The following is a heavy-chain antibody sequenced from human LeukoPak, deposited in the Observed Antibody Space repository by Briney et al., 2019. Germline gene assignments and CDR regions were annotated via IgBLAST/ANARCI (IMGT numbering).Heavy chain of an antibody. CDR1: GGSFSGYY. CDR2: INHSGST. Sequence: SETLSLTCAVYGGSFSGYYWSWIRQPPGKGLEWIGEINHSGSTNYNPSLKSRVTISVDTSKNQFSLKLSSVTAADTAVYYCAGVDSGSYYVKLLDYWGQGTLATVSS. V-gene: IGHV4-34*01. J-gene: IGHJ4*02. CDR3: AGVDSGSYYVKLLDY. D-gene: IGHD1-26*01.